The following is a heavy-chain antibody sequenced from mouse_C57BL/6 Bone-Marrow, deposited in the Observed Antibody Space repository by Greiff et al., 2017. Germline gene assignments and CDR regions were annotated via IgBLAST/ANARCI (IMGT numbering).Heavy chain of an antibody. J-gene: IGHJ1*03. D-gene: IGHD2-4*01. Sequence: QVQLQQPGAELVKPGASVKLSCKASGYTFTSYSMQWVKQRPGQGLEWIGEIDPSDGYTNYNQKFKGKATLTVDKSSSTAYLQLSSLTSEDSAVYYCARMITGGVGSWYFDDWGTGTTVTVSS. CDR3: ARMITGGVGSWYFDD. V-gene: IGHV1-50*01. CDR2: IDPSDGYT. CDR1: GYTFTSYS.